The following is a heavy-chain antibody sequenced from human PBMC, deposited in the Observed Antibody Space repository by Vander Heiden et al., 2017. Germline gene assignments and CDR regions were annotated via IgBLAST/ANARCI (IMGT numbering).Heavy chain of an antibody. D-gene: IGHD6-6*01. CDR2: IYDSGST. CDR1: GCSISSSSYY. J-gene: IGHJ4*02. CDR3: APLEGYSSSGGSFDY. V-gene: IGHV4-39*01. Sequence: QLQLQESGPGLVKPSETLSLTCTVPGCSISSSSYYWGWIRQPPGKGLEWIGSIYDSGSTYYNPSLKSRVTISVDTSKNQFSLKLSSVTAADTAVYYCAPLEGYSSSGGSFDYWGQGTLVTVSS.